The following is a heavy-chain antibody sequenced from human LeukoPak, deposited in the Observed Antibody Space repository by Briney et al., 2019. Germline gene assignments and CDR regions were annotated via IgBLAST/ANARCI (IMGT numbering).Heavy chain of an antibody. CDR2: ISGSGGST. V-gene: IGHV3-23*01. CDR3: AKGHTGAAAGSRFDS. D-gene: IGHD6-13*01. Sequence: LAGGSLRLSCAAPGYTFSSYAMSWVRQAPGKGLEWVSSISGSGGSTYYADSMKGRFTISRDNSKNTVYVQMNSLTAADTAVYYCAKGHTGAAAGSRFDSWGQGTLVTVSS. CDR1: GYTFSSYA. J-gene: IGHJ4*02.